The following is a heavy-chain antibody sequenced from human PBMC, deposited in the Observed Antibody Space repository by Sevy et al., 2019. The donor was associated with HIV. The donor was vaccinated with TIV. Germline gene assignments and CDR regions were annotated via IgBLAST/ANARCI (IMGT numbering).Heavy chain of an antibody. CDR1: GFTFSSYS. D-gene: IGHD4-17*01. CDR2: ISSSSSYI. CDR3: ARDPLSRDGDGFDY. J-gene: IGHJ4*02. Sequence: GGSLRLSCAASGFTFSSYSMNWVRQAPGKGLEWVSSISSSSSYIYYADSVKGRFTISRDNAKNSLYLQMNSLRAEDTVVYYCARDPLSRDGDGFDYWGQGTLVTVSS. V-gene: IGHV3-21*01.